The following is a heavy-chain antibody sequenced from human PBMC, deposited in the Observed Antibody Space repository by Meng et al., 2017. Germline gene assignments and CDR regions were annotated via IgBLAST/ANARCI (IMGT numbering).Heavy chain of an antibody. CDR2: IYYSGST. CDR1: GGSISSSSYY. Sequence: LQLPESGPGRVKPSQTLSLTCTFSGGSISSSSYYWGWIRQPPGKGLEWIGSIYYSGSTYYNPSLKSRVTISVDTSKNQFSLKLSSVTAADTAVYYCARDGIAAAGTGRSYFQHWGQGTLVTVSS. V-gene: IGHV4-39*07. CDR3: ARDGIAAAGTGRSYFQH. J-gene: IGHJ1*01. D-gene: IGHD6-13*01.